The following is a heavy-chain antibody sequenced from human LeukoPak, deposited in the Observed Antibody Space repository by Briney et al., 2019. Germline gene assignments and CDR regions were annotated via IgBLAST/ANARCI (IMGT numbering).Heavy chain of an antibody. J-gene: IGHJ4*02. D-gene: IGHD3-22*01. CDR3: ARDRGTDSSGYYYLLDVI. CDR2: IYTSGST. CDR1: GGSISSGSYY. Sequence: SQTLSLTCTVSGGSISSGSYYWSWIRQPAGKGLEWIGRIYTSGSTNYNPSLKSRVTISVDTSKNQFSLKLSSVTAADTAVYYCARDRGTDSSGYYYLLDVIWGQGTLVTVSS. V-gene: IGHV4-61*02.